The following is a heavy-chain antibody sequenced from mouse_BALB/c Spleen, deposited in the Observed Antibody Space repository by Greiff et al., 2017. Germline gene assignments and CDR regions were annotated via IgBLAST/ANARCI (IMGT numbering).Heavy chain of an antibody. CDR3: ARPTVVAYYYAMDY. CDR1: GYAFSSYW. V-gene: IGHV1-80*01. CDR2: IYPGDGDT. D-gene: IGHD1-1*01. Sequence: VQLQQSGAELVRPGSSVKISCKASGYAFSSYWMNWVKQRPGQGLEWIGQIYPGDGDTNYNGKFKGKATLTADKSSSTAYMQLSSLTSEDSAVYFCARPTVVAYYYAMDYWGQGTSVTVSS. J-gene: IGHJ4*01.